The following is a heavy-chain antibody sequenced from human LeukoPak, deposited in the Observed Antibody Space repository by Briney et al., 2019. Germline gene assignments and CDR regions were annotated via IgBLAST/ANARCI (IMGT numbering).Heavy chain of an antibody. Sequence: GGSLRLSCAGSGFTFSSYGMSWVRQAPGKGLEWVAVIWYDGSNKYYADSVKGRFTISRDNSKNTLYLQMNSLRAEDTAVYYCARSPGTMVRGVIYYYYGMDVWGQGTTVTVSS. J-gene: IGHJ6*02. CDR1: GFTFSSYG. D-gene: IGHD3-10*01. CDR3: ARSPGTMVRGVIYYYYGMDV. CDR2: IWYDGSNK. V-gene: IGHV3-33*01.